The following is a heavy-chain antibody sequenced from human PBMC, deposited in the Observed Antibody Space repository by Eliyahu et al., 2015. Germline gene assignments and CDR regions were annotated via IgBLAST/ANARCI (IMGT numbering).Heavy chain of an antibody. Sequence: EVQLVESGGGLVQPGGSLXLSXAASGFPFSGSAMHWXRQASGKRLEWVGRIRSTANSYATIYAASVKGRFTISRDDSKNTAYLQMNSLKTEDTGVYYCATVLGPDYFDYWGQGTLVTVSS. D-gene: IGHD4-11*01. J-gene: IGHJ4*02. CDR3: ATVLGPDYFDY. V-gene: IGHV3-73*02. CDR2: IRSTANSYAT. CDR1: GFPFSGSA.